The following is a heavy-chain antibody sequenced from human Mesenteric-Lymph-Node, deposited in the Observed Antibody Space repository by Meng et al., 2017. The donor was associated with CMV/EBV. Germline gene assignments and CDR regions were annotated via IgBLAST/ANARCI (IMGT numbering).Heavy chain of an antibody. J-gene: IGHJ4*02. CDR3: TTSPVAGIDY. V-gene: IGHV3-15*01. CDR2: IKSKIHGGTT. Sequence: GGSLRLSCVASGITFGSSWMTWVRQAPGKGLEWVGRIKSKIHGGTTDYPAPVKGRFTISRDDSKNTVYLQMNSLKTEDTAVYYCTTSPVAGIDYWGQGTLVTVSS. D-gene: IGHD6-19*01. CDR1: GITFGSSW.